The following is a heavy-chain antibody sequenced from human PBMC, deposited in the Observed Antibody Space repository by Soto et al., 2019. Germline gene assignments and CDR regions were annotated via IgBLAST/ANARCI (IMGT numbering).Heavy chain of an antibody. Sequence: QVQLVQSGAEVKKPGASVKVSCKASGYTFTSYGISWVRQAPGQGLEWMGWISAYNGNTNYAQKLQGRVTMTTDTSTSTAYMELRSLRSDDTAVYYCARDAPLFMVQGGAYYYYYMDVWGKGTTVTVSS. CDR2: ISAYNGNT. CDR1: GYTFTSYG. V-gene: IGHV1-18*01. CDR3: ARDAPLFMVQGGAYYYYYMDV. J-gene: IGHJ6*03. D-gene: IGHD3-10*01.